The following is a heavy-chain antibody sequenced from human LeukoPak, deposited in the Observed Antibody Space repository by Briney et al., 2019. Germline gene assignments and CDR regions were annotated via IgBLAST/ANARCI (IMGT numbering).Heavy chain of an antibody. D-gene: IGHD3-10*01. CDR3: AKDEGSGSSLDY. CDR1: GFTFSSYE. J-gene: IGHJ4*02. V-gene: IGHV3-48*03. Sequence: GGSLRLSCAASGFTFSSYEMNWVRQAPGKGLEWVSYISSSGSTIYYADSVKGRFTISRDNSKNTLYLQMNSLRAEDTAVYYCAKDEGSGSSLDYWGQGTLVTVSS. CDR2: ISSSGSTI.